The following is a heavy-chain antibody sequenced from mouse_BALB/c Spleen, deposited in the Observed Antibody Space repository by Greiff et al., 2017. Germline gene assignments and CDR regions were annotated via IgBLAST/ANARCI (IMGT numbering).Heavy chain of an antibody. CDR2: IWAGGST. D-gene: IGHD4-1*01. V-gene: IGHV2-9*02. CDR3: ARGLGRGFFDY. Sequence: VKLVESGPGLVAPSQSLSITCTVSGFSLTSYGVHWVRQPPGKGLEWLGVIWAGGSTNYNSALMSRLSISKDNSKSQVFLKMNSLQTDDTARYYCARGLGRGFFDYWGQGTTLTVSS. J-gene: IGHJ2*01. CDR1: GFSLTSYG.